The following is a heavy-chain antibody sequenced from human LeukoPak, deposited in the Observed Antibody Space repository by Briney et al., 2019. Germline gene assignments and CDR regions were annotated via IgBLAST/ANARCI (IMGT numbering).Heavy chain of an antibody. CDR1: GFTFSSYA. D-gene: IGHD3-22*01. CDR2: ISGSGGST. CDR3: ATKVVTDAFDI. V-gene: IGHV3-23*01. Sequence: GGALRLSCAASGFTFSSYAMSWVRHAPGKGLEWVSAISGSGGSTYYADSVKGRFTISRDNSKNTLYLQMNSLRAEDTAVYSCATKVVTDAFDIWGQGTMVTVSS. J-gene: IGHJ3*02.